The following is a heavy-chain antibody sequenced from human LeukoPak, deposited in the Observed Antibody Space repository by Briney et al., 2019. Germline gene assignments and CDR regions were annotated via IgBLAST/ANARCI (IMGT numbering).Heavy chain of an antibody. D-gene: IGHD2-2*01. V-gene: IGHV4-34*01. CDR3: ARWDIVVVPAARARFDP. CDR2: INHSGST. Sequence: PSEILSLTCAVYGGSFSGYYWSWIRQPPGKGLEWSGEINHSGSTNYNPSLKSRVTISVDTSKNQFSLKLSSVTAADTAVYYCARWDIVVVPAARARFDPWGQGTLVTVSS. CDR1: GGSFSGYY. J-gene: IGHJ5*02.